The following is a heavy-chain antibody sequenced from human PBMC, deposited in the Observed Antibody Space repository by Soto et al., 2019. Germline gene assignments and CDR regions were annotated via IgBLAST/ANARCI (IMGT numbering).Heavy chain of an antibody. V-gene: IGHV1-3*01. CDR3: ARVGLHAVVVPAALEVWFDP. Sequence: QVQLVQSGAEVKKPGASVKVSCKASGYTFTSYAMHWVRQAPGQRLEWMGWINAGNGNTKYSQKFQGRVTITRDTSASTAYMELSSLRSEDTAVYYCARVGLHAVVVPAALEVWFDPWGQGTLVTVSS. CDR1: GYTFTSYA. J-gene: IGHJ5*02. D-gene: IGHD2-2*01. CDR2: INAGNGNT.